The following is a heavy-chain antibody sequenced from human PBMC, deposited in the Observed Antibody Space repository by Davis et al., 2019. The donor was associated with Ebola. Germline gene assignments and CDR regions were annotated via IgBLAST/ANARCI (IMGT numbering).Heavy chain of an antibody. Sequence: GSLSLTCTVSGGSISYYYWSWIRQPPGKGLEWIGYIYDRGTTNYNPSLKSRVTMSVDASKNQFSLKLTSVTAADTAVYFCARGQPYASRQGWFDPWGQGALVTVTS. D-gene: IGHD6-13*01. J-gene: IGHJ5*02. CDR1: GGSISYYY. CDR3: ARGQPYASRQGWFDP. V-gene: IGHV4-59*01. CDR2: IYDRGTT.